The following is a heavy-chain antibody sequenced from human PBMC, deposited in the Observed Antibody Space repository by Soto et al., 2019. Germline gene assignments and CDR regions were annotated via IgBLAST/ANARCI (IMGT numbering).Heavy chain of an antibody. Sequence: QITLKESGPTLVKPTQTLTLTCTFSGFSLSTSGVGVGWIRQPPGKALEWLALIYWDDDKHSSPSLKSRLTITKDTSKNQVVLTMTNMHPVDTATYYCAHKAAGGGYFDFWGQGTLVTVSS. D-gene: IGHD6-19*01. V-gene: IGHV2-5*02. CDR2: IYWDDDK. J-gene: IGHJ4*02. CDR1: GFSLSTSGVG. CDR3: AHKAAGGGYFDF.